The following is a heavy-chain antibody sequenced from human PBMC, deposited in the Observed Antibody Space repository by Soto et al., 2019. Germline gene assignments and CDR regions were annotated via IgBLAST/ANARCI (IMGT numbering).Heavy chain of an antibody. CDR2: IIPIFGTA. J-gene: IGHJ4*02. D-gene: IGHD3-22*01. V-gene: IGHV1-69*13. CDR1: GGTFSSYA. CDR3: ARRDYYDSSGYYQEYYFDY. Sequence: GASVKVSCKASGGTFSSYAISWVRQAPGQGLEWMGGIIPIFGTANYAQKFQGRVTITADESTSTAHMELSSLRSEDTAVYYCARRDYYDSSGYYQEYYFDYWGQGTLVTVSS.